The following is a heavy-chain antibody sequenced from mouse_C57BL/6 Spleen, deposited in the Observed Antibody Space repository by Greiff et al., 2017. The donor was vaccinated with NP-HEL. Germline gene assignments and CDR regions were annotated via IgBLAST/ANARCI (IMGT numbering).Heavy chain of an antibody. J-gene: IGHJ4*01. CDR3: ARLDEYDLRAYAMDY. CDR1: GYTFTDYY. D-gene: IGHD2-4*01. V-gene: IGHV1-26*01. Sequence: EVQLQQSGPELVKPGASVKISCKASGYTFTDYYMNWVKQSHGKSLEWIGDINPNNGGTSYNQKFKGKATLTVDKSSSTAYMELRSLTSEDSAVYYCARLDEYDLRAYAMDYWGQGTSVTVSS. CDR2: INPNNGGT.